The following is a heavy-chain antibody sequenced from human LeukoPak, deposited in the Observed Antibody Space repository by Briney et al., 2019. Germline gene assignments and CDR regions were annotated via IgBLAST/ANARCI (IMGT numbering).Heavy chain of an antibody. CDR1: GGSFSGYY. V-gene: IGHV4-34*01. D-gene: IGHD3-16*02. CDR2: INHSGST. J-gene: IGHJ4*02. CDR3: ARGVGRGSYRPFDY. Sequence: SETLSLTCAVYGGSFSGYYWSWIRQPPGKGLEWIGEINHSGSTNYNPSLKSRVTISVDTSKNQFSLKLSSVTAADAAVYYCARGVGRGSYRPFDYWGQGTLVTVSS.